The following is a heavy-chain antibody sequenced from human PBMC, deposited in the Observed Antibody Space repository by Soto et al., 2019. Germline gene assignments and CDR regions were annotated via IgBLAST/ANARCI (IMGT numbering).Heavy chain of an antibody. CDR3: ARDPRGLRYFDY. V-gene: IGHV4-59*01. CDR1: GGSISSYY. Sequence: SETLSLTCTVSGGSISSYYWSWIRQPPGKGLEWIGYIYYSGSTNYNPSLKSRVTISVDTSKNQFSLKLSSVTAADTAVYYCARDPRGLRYFDYWGQGTLVTVSS. CDR2: IYYSGST. D-gene: IGHD3-9*01. J-gene: IGHJ4*02.